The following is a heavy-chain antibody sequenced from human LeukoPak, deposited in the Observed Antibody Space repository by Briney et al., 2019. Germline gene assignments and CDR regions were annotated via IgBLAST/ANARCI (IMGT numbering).Heavy chain of an antibody. CDR2: MNPNSGNT. V-gene: IGHV1-8*01. J-gene: IGHJ6*02. D-gene: IGHD2-2*02. CDR3: ARAEVPAAIPLWYYYYGMDV. Sequence: ASVKVSCKASGYTFTSYDINWVRQATGQGLEWMGWMNPNSGNTGYAQRFQGRVTMTRNTSISTAYMELSSLRSEDTAVYYCARAEVPAAIPLWYYYYGMDVWGQGTTVTVSS. CDR1: GYTFTSYD.